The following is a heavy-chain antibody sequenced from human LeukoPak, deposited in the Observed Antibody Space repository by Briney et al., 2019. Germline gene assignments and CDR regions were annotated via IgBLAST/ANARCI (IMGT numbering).Heavy chain of an antibody. CDR3: AREIVGAIKSYFDY. J-gene: IGHJ4*02. CDR1: GFTFSSYS. D-gene: IGHD1-26*01. Sequence: GGSLRLSCAASGFTFSSYSMNWVRQAPGKGLEWVANIRQDGGLKHYVDSVKGRFTISRDNAENSLYLQMNSLRAEDTAAYYCAREIVGAIKSYFDYWGQGTLVTASS. V-gene: IGHV3-7*01. CDR2: IRQDGGLK.